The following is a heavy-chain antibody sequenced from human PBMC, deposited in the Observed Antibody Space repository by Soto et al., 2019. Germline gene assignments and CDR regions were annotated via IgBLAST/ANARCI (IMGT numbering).Heavy chain of an antibody. D-gene: IGHD3-10*01. Sequence: PGGSLRLSCAASGFTFSSYGMHWVRQAPGKGLEWVAVIWYDGSNKYYADSVKGRFTISRDNSKNTLYLQMNSLRAEDTAVYDCARDNRPSAYYGSGSYPENWFDPWRQGTLVTVSS. J-gene: IGHJ5*02. CDR2: IWYDGSNK. CDR3: ARDNRPSAYYGSGSYPENWFDP. CDR1: GFTFSSYG. V-gene: IGHV3-33*01.